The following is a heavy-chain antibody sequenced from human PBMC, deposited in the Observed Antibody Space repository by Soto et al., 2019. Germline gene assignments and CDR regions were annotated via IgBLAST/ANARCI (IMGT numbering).Heavy chain of an antibody. CDR1: GGSISSNHW. V-gene: IGHV4-4*02. CDR3: ARSETFELVWIVNLFDP. CDR2: IYHSGNT. D-gene: IGHD5-12*01. Sequence: QVQLQESGPRLVKPSGTLSLICAVSGGSISSNHWFTWVRQPPGKGLEWIGEIYHSGNTNYNPSLKNRATISVDKSKDQFYLELSYVTAAHTAGYYCARSETFELVWIVNLFDPWGQGTLVTVSS. J-gene: IGHJ5*02.